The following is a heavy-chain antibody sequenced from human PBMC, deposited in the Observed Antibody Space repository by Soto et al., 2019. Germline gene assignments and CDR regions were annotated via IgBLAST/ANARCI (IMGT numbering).Heavy chain of an antibody. D-gene: IGHD6-19*01. CDR3: ARDLLSGANYYAH. Sequence: GGSLRLSCAASGFTFSDYAMNWVRQAPGKGLEWVSSISYTGDFIYYADSVKGRFTISRDNAKNALYLQMTGLRGDDTAVYYCARDLLSGANYYAHWGQGTLVTVS. V-gene: IGHV3-21*04. CDR2: ISYTGDFI. J-gene: IGHJ4*02. CDR1: GFTFSDYA.